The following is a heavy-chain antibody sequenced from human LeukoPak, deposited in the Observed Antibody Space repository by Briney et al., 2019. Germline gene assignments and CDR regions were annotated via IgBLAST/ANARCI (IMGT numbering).Heavy chain of an antibody. J-gene: IGHJ4*02. V-gene: IGHV4-4*07. CDR3: ARGTFRSGFDY. CDR1: GGSISSYY. Sequence: SSETLSLTCTVSGGSISSYYWSWIRQPAGKGLEWIGRIYTSGSTNYNPSLTSRVTMSVDTSKNQFSLKLSSVTAADTAVYYCARGTFRSGFDYWGQGTLVTVSS. D-gene: IGHD1-26*01. CDR2: IYTSGST.